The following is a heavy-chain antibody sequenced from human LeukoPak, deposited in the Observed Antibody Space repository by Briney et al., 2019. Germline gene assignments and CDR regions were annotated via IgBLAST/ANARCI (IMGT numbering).Heavy chain of an antibody. CDR1: GGSFSGYY. CDR2: INHGGST. J-gene: IGHJ6*02. D-gene: IGHD4-17*01. CDR3: ARVRLRSTYYYYGMDV. V-gene: IGHV4-34*01. Sequence: PSETLSLTCAVYGGSFSGYYWSWIRQPPGKGLEWIGEINHGGSTNYNPSLKSRVTISVDTSKNQFSLKLSSVTAADTAVYYCARVRLRSTYYYYGMDVWGQGTTVTVSS.